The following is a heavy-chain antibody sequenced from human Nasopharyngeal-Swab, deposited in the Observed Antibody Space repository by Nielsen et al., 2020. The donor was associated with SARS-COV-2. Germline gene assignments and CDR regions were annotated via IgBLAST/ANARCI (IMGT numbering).Heavy chain of an antibody. CDR2: ISYDGSNK. Sequence: GESLKISCAASGFTFSRYAMHWVRQAPGKGLEWVAVISYDGSNKYYADSMKGRFNISRDNSKNTLYLQMNSLRAEDTAVYYCARDDTVVSPWSYYYYGMDVWGQGTTVTVSS. J-gene: IGHJ6*02. CDR3: ARDDTVVSPWSYYYYGMDV. CDR1: GFTFSRYA. D-gene: IGHD4-23*01. V-gene: IGHV3-30-3*01.